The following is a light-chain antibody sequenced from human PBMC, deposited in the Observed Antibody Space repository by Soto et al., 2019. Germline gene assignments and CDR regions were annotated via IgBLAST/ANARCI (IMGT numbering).Light chain of an antibody. CDR3: QQRSNCPLT. CDR2: DAS. Sequence: EIVLTQSPATLSLSPGERATLSCRASQGVSSYLAWYQQKPGQAPRLLIYDASNRATGIPARFSGSGSGTAFTLTISSLEPEDFAVYYCQQRSNCPLTFGGGTKVEIK. CDR1: QGVSSY. V-gene: IGKV3-11*01. J-gene: IGKJ4*01.